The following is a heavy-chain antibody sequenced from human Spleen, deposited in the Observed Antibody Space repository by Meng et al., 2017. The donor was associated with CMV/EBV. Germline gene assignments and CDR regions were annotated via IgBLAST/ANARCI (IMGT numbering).Heavy chain of an antibody. J-gene: IGHJ4*02. CDR1: GYTFTGHF. CDR2: MNPNSGNT. V-gene: IGHV1-8*02. CDR3: ARGRSAVRGVY. Sequence: ASVKVSCKASGYTFTGHFMHWVRQAPGQGLEWMGWMNPNSGNTGYAQKFQGRVTMTRNTSISTAYMELSSLKSEDTAVYYCARGRSAVRGVYWGQGTLVTVSS. D-gene: IGHD3-10*01.